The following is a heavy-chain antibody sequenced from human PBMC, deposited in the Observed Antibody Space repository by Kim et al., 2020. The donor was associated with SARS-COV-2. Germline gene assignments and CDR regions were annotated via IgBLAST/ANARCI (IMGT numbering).Heavy chain of an antibody. Sequence: PSLKSRVTVYVDTSKNQFALKLSSVTAADTAVYYGARGYWAGYYYYGMDVWGQGTTVTVSS. V-gene: IGHV4-34*01. J-gene: IGHJ6*02. D-gene: IGHD2-8*02. CDR3: ARGYWAGYYYYGMDV.